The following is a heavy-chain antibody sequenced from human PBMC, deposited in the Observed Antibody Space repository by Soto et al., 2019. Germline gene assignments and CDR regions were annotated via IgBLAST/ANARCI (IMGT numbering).Heavy chain of an antibody. V-gene: IGHV3-30*18. CDR1: GFTFNIYG. D-gene: IGHD6-13*01. Sequence: VKLVESGGGVVQPGGSLRLSCAASGFTFNIYGMHWVRQAPDKGLEWVALISYDGSSKDYADSVKGRFTISRDNSKNTLYLQMNSLTIEDTAVYYCAKDDGSTWSMFYSYYGVDVWGQGTTVTVSS. CDR3: AKDDGSTWSMFYSYYGVDV. CDR2: ISYDGSSK. J-gene: IGHJ6*02.